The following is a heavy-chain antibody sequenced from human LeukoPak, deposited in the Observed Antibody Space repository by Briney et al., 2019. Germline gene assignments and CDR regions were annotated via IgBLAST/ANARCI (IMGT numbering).Heavy chain of an antibody. V-gene: IGHV2-5*01. CDR3: AHRPMGNWFDP. CDR2: IYWNDDK. CDR1: GFSLSTSGVG. J-gene: IGHJ5*02. D-gene: IGHD1-26*01. Sequence: SGPTLVKPTQTLTLTCTFSGFSLSTSGVGVGWIRQPPAKALEWLALIYWNDDKSYSPSLKSRLTITKDTSKNQVVLTMTNMDPVDTATYYCAHRPMGNWFDPWGQGTLVTVSS.